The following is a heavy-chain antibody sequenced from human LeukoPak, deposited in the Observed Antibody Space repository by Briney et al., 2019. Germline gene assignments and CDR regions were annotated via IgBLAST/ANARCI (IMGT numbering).Heavy chain of an antibody. V-gene: IGHV3-21*01. Sequence: TPGGSLRLSCAASSFTFSSYSMNWVRQAPGKGLEWVSSISSSSSYIYYADSVKGRFTISRDNAKNSLYLQMNSLRAEDTAVYYCARAVVVPAATDAFDIWGQGTMVTVSS. CDR2: ISSSSSYI. CDR1: SFTFSSYS. J-gene: IGHJ3*02. CDR3: ARAVVVPAATDAFDI. D-gene: IGHD2-2*01.